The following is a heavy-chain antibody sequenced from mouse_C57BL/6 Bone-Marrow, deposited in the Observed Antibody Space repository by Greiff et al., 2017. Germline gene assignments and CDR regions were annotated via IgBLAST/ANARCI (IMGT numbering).Heavy chain of an antibody. Sequence: EVNVVESGGGLVQPKGSLKLSCAASGFSFNTYAMNWVRQAPGKGLEWVARIRSKSNNYATYYADSVKDRFTISRDDSESMLYLQMNNLKTEDTAMYYCVSGGYYSNFLPYWGQGTLVTVSA. J-gene: IGHJ3*01. CDR3: VSGGYYSNFLPY. D-gene: IGHD2-5*01. CDR2: IRSKSNNYAT. V-gene: IGHV10-1*01. CDR1: GFSFNTYA.